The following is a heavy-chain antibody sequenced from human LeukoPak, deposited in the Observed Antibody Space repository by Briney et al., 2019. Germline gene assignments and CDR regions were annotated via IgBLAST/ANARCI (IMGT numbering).Heavy chain of an antibody. Sequence: SVKVSCKASGGTFSSYAIGWVRQAPGQGLEWMGGIIPIFGTANYAQKFQGRVTITADESTSTAYMELSSLRSEDTAVHYCARARTIVVVPAANGYYGMDVWGQGTTVTVSS. D-gene: IGHD2-2*01. J-gene: IGHJ6*02. CDR2: IIPIFGTA. CDR1: GGTFSSYA. V-gene: IGHV1-69*13. CDR3: ARARTIVVVPAANGYYGMDV.